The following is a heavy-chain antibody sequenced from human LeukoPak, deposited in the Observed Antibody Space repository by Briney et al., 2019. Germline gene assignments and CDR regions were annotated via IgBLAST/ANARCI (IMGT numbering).Heavy chain of an antibody. Sequence: ASVKVSCKASGYTFTGYYMHWVRQAPGQGLEWMGWINPNSGGTNYAQKFQGRVTMTRDTSISTAYMELSRLRSDDTAVYYCARGCLSTSCYKRRFDPWGQGTLVTVSS. CDR2: INPNSGGT. V-gene: IGHV1-2*02. CDR1: GYTFTGYY. CDR3: ARGCLSTSCYKRRFDP. D-gene: IGHD2-2*02. J-gene: IGHJ5*02.